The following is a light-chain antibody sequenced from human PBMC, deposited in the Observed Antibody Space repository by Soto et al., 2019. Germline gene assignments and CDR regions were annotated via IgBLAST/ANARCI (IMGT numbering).Light chain of an antibody. CDR2: LGS. CDR3: QQYSSYSAWT. V-gene: IGKV2-28*01. J-gene: IGKJ1*01. CDR1: QSLLHSNGHNY. Sequence: IVMTQSPLSLPVTLGESASISCRSSQSLLHSNGHNYLDWYLQKPGQSPQLLIYLGSNRASGVPDRFSGSGSGTEFTLTIRSLQPDDIATYYCQQYSSYSAWTLREGTKV.